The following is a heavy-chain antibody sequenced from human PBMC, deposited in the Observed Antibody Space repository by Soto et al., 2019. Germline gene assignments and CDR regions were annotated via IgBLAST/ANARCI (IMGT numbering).Heavy chain of an antibody. V-gene: IGHV4-59*01. Sequence: SETLSLTCTVSGGSISSYYWSWIRQPPGKGLEWIGYIYYSGSTNYNPSLKSRVTISVDTSKNQFSLKLSSVTAADTAVYYCARALLGIWDYWGQGTLVTVSS. J-gene: IGHJ4*02. CDR1: GGSISSYY. D-gene: IGHD2-15*01. CDR2: IYYSGST. CDR3: ARALLGIWDY.